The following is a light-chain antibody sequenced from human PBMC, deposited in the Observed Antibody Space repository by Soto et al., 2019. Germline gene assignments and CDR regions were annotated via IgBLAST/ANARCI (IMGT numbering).Light chain of an antibody. V-gene: IGLV1-44*01. CDR1: NSNIGSNT. CDR2: SQN. CDR3: AAWDDSLNAWV. J-gene: IGLJ3*02. Sequence: QPVLTQPPSASGTPGQRVTMSCSGSNSNIGSNTVNWFQQLPGTAPKLLIYSQNQRPSGVPDRFSGSRSGTSASLAISGLQSGDEADYYCAAWDDSLNAWVFGGGTQLTVL.